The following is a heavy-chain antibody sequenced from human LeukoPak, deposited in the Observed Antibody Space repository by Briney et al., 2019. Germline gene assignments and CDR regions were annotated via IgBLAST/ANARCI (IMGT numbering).Heavy chain of an antibody. D-gene: IGHD3-3*01. V-gene: IGHV3-53*01. CDR1: GFTVNNNY. J-gene: IGHJ4*02. CDR2: IYGGGDT. CDR3: AKESGYYHY. Sequence: PGGSLRLSCAASGFTVNNNYVKWVRQAPGKGLEWVSIIYGGGDTSYADSVKGRFTISRDNSKNTVYLQMNSLRAEDTAVYYCAKESGYYHYWGQGTLVTVSS.